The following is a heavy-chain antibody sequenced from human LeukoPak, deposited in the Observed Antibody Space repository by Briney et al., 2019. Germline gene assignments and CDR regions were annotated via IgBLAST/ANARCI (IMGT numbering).Heavy chain of an antibody. V-gene: IGHV4-59*08. CDR1: GGSISSYY. D-gene: IGHD1-26*01. Sequence: SETLSLTCTVSGGSISSYYWSWIRQPPGKGLEWIGYIYYGGSTNYNPSLKSRVTISVDTSKNQFSLKLSSVTAADTAVYYCARHSARGGSYYGPYDYWGQGTLVTVSS. CDR2: IYYGGST. CDR3: ARHSARGGSYYGPYDY. J-gene: IGHJ4*02.